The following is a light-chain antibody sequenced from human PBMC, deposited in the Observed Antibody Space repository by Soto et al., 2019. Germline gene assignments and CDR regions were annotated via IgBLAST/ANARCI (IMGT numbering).Light chain of an antibody. V-gene: IGKV3-20*01. Sequence: EIVLTQSPGTLSLSPGERATLSCRASQSVSSNYLAWCQQKPGQAPRLLIYGASSRATGIPDRFSGSGSGTDFTLTFSRLEPEDFAVYYCQQYGNSPWTFGQGTKVEIK. CDR3: QQYGNSPWT. CDR2: GAS. J-gene: IGKJ1*01. CDR1: QSVSSNY.